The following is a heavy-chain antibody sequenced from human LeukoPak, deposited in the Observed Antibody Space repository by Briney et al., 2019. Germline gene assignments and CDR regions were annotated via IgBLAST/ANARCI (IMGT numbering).Heavy chain of an antibody. Sequence: SETLSLTCTVSGGSISSYYWSWIRQPPGKGLEWIGYIYYSGSTNYNPSLKSRVTISVDTSKNQFSLKLSSVTAVDTAVYYCAREMTSHDAFDIWGQGTMVTVSS. V-gene: IGHV4-59*01. CDR1: GGSISSYY. CDR3: AREMTSHDAFDI. CDR2: IYYSGST. J-gene: IGHJ3*02.